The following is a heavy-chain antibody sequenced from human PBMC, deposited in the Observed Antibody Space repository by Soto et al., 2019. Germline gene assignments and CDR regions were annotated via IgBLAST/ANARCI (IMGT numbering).Heavy chain of an antibody. J-gene: IGHJ2*01. V-gene: IGHV4-34*01. CDR3: ARGLKVGTTIYWYFDL. CDR1: GGSFSGFY. D-gene: IGHD1-1*01. CDR2: VDQSGGRQSGST. Sequence: QVQLHQWGTELLKPSETLSLTCAVEGGSFSGFYWHWIRQTPGKWLEWIGEVDQSGGRQSGSTTYNPSLESRVIISGDTSKNQMSMKLSSVTPADTALYYCARGLKVGTTIYWYFDLWGRGTLVTVSS.